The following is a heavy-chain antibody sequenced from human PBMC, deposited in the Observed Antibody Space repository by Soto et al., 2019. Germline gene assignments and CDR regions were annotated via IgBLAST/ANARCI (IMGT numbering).Heavy chain of an antibody. V-gene: IGHV2-5*02. J-gene: IGHJ4*02. CDR2: IYWDDDK. CDR3: AHRILRTVFGLVTTTAIYFDF. Sequence: QITLNESGPPVVKPAETLTLTCTFSGFSLTTSGVGVGWIRQSPGKAPEWLALIYWDDDKRYSASLKSRLTITQATSKNQVVLTMASVDPADTATYYCAHRILRTVFGLVTTTAIYFDFWGQGTPVVVSS. CDR1: GFSLTTSGVG. D-gene: IGHD3-3*01.